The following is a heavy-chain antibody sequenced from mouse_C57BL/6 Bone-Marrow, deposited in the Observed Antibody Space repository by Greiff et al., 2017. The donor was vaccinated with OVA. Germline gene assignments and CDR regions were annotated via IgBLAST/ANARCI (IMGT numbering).Heavy chain of an antibody. CDR3: ATMITAWFAY. D-gene: IGHD2-4*01. Sequence: EVKVVESGGDLVKPGGSLKLSCAASGFTFSSYGMSWVRQTPDKRLAWVATISSGGSYTYYPDSVKGRFTISRDNAKNTLYLQMSSLKSEDTAMYYCATMITAWFAYWGQGTLVTVSA. J-gene: IGHJ3*01. CDR1: GFTFSSYG. V-gene: IGHV5-6*01. CDR2: ISSGGSYT.